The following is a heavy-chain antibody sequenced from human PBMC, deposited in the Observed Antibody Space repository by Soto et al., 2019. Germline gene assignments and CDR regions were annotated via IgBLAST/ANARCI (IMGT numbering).Heavy chain of an antibody. CDR2: ISYDGSLK. V-gene: IGHV3-30*03. CDR3: AQTDDSGGFNLDF. J-gene: IGHJ4*02. Sequence: QVQLVESGGGVVQPGKSLKLSCAASGFTFSSYGIHWVRQAPGKGLEWVAVISYDGSLKYYADPVKGRFTISRDDSKNTLYLQMTSRRTADTAVYYWAQTDDSGGFNLDFWGQGALVTVSS. CDR1: GFTFSSYG. D-gene: IGHD6-19*01.